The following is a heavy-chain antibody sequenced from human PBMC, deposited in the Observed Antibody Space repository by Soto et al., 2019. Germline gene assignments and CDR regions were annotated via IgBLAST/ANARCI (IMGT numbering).Heavy chain of an antibody. D-gene: IGHD3-10*01. CDR3: QSRGLISHPHFDY. J-gene: IGHJ4*02. CDR1: GFTFNNYA. V-gene: IGHV3-23*05. Sequence: EVQLLESGGGLVQPGGSLRLSCAASGFTFNNYALSWVRQAPGRGLEWVSTVDSSGGGTFYADSVQGRFTISRDSXKNTLVLEMNSLGDEDTAVYYCQSRGLISHPHFDYWGQGTLVTVSS. CDR2: VDSSGGGT.